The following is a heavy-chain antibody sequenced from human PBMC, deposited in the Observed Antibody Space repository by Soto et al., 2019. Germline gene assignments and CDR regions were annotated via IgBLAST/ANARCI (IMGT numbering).Heavy chain of an antibody. J-gene: IGHJ4*02. Sequence: QVQLVQSGAEVKKPGASVKVSCKASGYTFTSYGISWVRQAPGQGLEWMGWISAYNGNTNYAQKLQGRVTMTTDISPSPGYMELRSLRSDDTAVYYFAREPGSYALDYWGQGTLVTVSP. CDR3: AREPGSYALDY. CDR1: GYTFTSYG. D-gene: IGHD1-26*01. CDR2: ISAYNGNT. V-gene: IGHV1-18*01.